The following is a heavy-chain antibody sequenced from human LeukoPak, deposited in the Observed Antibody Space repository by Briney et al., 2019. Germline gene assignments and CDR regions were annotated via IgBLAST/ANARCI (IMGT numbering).Heavy chain of an antibody. J-gene: IGHJ6*03. Sequence: SETLSLTCTVSGDSISTFYWSWIRQPAGKGLEWIGRIHPSGVTHYNPSLESRVTMSADTSKNQFSLKLSSVTAADTAVYYCARNGYSRTENYYYYYMDVWGKGTTVTVSS. CDR3: ARNGYSRTENYYYYYMDV. CDR1: GDSISTFY. V-gene: IGHV4-4*07. D-gene: IGHD5-18*01. CDR2: IHPSGVT.